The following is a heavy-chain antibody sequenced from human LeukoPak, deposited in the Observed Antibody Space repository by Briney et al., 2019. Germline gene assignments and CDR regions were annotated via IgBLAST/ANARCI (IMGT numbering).Heavy chain of an antibody. V-gene: IGHV5-51*01. CDR1: GYSFTSYW. J-gene: IGHJ4*02. Sequence: GESLKISCKGSGYSFTSYWIGWVRQMPGKGLEWMGIIYPGDSDTRYSPSFQGQVTISADKSISTAYLQWSSLRASDTAMYYCARQGYGYYDTSGYLPLDYWGQGTLVTVSS. D-gene: IGHD3-22*01. CDR3: ARQGYGYYDTSGYLPLDY. CDR2: IYPGDSDT.